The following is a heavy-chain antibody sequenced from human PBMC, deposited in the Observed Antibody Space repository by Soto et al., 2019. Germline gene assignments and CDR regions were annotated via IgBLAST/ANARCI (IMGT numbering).Heavy chain of an antibody. J-gene: IGHJ4*02. CDR1: GYSFTSYW. CDR2: IYPGDSDT. Sequence: GESLKISCKGSGYSFTSYWIGWVRQMPGKGLEWMGIIYPGDSDTRYSPSFQGQVTISADKSISTAYLQWSSLKASDTAMYYCARHARSGSYCSGGSCYLSNYFDYWGQGTLVTVSS. V-gene: IGHV5-51*01. CDR3: ARHARSGSYCSGGSCYLSNYFDY. D-gene: IGHD2-15*01.